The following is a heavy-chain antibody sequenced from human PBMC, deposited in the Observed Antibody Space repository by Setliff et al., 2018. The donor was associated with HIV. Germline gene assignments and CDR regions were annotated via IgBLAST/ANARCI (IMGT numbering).Heavy chain of an antibody. D-gene: IGHD2-15*01. CDR1: FFTFSDHY. J-gene: IGHJ3*02. CDR3: ARGSGLAFDI. Sequence: SLLLSFSSSFFTFSDHYMDWVRQAPGKGLEWVGRTRNKANSYTTEYAASVKGRFTISRDDPKNSLYLQMNSLKTEDPAVYYCARGSGLAFDIWGQGTMVTVSS. V-gene: IGHV3-72*01. CDR2: TRNKANSYTT.